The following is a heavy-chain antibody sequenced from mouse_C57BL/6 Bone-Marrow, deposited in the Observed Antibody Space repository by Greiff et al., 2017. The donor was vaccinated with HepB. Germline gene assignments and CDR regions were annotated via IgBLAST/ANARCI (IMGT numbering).Heavy chain of an antibody. D-gene: IGHD4-1*02. Sequence: EVKLMESGGDLVKPGGSLKLSCAASGFTFSSYGMSWVRQTPDKRLEWVATISSGGSYTYYPDSVKGRFTISRDNAKNTLYLQMSSLKSEDTAMYDCARSPTGNFDYWGQGTTLTVSS. CDR1: GFTFSSYG. J-gene: IGHJ2*01. V-gene: IGHV5-6*01. CDR2: ISSGGSYT. CDR3: ARSPTGNFDY.